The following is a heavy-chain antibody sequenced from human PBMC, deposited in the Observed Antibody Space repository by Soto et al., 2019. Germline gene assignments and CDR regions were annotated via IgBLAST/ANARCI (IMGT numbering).Heavy chain of an antibody. Sequence: GASVKVSCKTSGYTFSNYGTNWVRQAPGQGLEWMGWISAYNGNTNFAQKLQGRVSLTTDTSSTTAYMELRSLTSDDTAVYYCARDLVPGYTGFSDYWGQGTLVTVSS. CDR3: ARDLVPGYTGFSDY. J-gene: IGHJ4*02. V-gene: IGHV1-18*01. D-gene: IGHD5-12*01. CDR1: GYTFSNYG. CDR2: ISAYNGNT.